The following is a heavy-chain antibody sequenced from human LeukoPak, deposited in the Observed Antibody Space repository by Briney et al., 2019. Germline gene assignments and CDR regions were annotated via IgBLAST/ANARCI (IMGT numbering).Heavy chain of an antibody. CDR2: IYNSVTT. D-gene: IGHD6-13*01. J-gene: IGHJ2*01. CDR3: ARFGHHLVPNYYYVDL. Sequence: SETLSLTCTVPGDSISGYYWSWFRQPPGKGVEWIAYIYNSVTTNYSPSLKSRVTISLDTSKNQISLKLSSVTAADTAVYYCARFGHHLVPNYYYVDLWGRGTLVTVSS. CDR1: GDSISGYY. V-gene: IGHV4-59*13.